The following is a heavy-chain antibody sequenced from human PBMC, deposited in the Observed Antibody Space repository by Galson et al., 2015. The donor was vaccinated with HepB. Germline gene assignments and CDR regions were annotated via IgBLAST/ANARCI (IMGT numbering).Heavy chain of an antibody. D-gene: IGHD6-19*01. Sequence: SVKVSCKASGLTFINSAVQWVRQARGQRLEWIGWIVVGSGNTNYAQKFQERVTITRDMSTSTAYMELSSLRSEDTAVYYCAAVAPYRNGWAYNYSFAMDVWGQGTTVTVSS. CDR1: GLTFINSA. CDR2: IVVGSGNT. V-gene: IGHV1-58*01. J-gene: IGHJ6*02. CDR3: AAVAPYRNGWAYNYSFAMDV.